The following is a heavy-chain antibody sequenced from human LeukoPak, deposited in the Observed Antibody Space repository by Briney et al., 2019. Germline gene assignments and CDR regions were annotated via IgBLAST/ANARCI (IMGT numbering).Heavy chain of an antibody. CDR2: ISSTSSII. CDR3: ARGPPTYDSSAYYFY. D-gene: IGHD3-22*01. CDR1: GFTFSSYS. V-gene: IGHV3-48*02. Sequence: PGGSLRLSCAASGFTFSSYSMNWVRQAPGKGLEWVSYISSTSSIIYYADSVKGRFTISRDNAKDSLYLQMNSLRDGDMAVYYCARGPPTYDSSAYYFYWGQGTLVTVSS. J-gene: IGHJ4*02.